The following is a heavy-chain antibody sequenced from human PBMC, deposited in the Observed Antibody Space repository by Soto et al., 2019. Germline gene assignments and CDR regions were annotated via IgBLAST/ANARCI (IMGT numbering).Heavy chain of an antibody. CDR1: GGTFNTYA. D-gene: IGHD3-10*01. V-gene: IGHV1-69*01. CDR2: IIPIFGIK. J-gene: IGHJ4*02. Sequence: QMQLVQSGAEVKERGSSVKISCKTSGGTFNTYALTWVRQAPGQGLEWIGGIIPIFGIKNVAQRFQGRVTINADESLTTAYMEMTQLRSGDTAVYYCAKEAGDHWGQGTLVTVSS. CDR3: AKEAGDH.